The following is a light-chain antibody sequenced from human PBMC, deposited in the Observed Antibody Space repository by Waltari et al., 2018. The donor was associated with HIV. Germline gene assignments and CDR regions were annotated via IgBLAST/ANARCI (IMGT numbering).Light chain of an antibody. CDR3: SSYERGSGLGV. CDR2: DVR. V-gene: IGLV2-14*03. CDR1: SSDIGGYNY. J-gene: IGLJ3*02. Sequence: SVLTQPASVSGSPGQSITIYGTATSSDIGGYNYGPWYQQHPGKVPKLMIFDVRKRRAVISGRFSGCRSGNTSSLTITGLQAEDEADYYGSSYERGSGLGVFGGGTKLTVL.